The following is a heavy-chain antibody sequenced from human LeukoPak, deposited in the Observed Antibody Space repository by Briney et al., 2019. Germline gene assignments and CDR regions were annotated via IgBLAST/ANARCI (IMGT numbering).Heavy chain of an antibody. V-gene: IGHV3-23*01. CDR2: VNADGGNT. D-gene: IGHD1-26*01. Sequence: GGSLRLSCAASGFTFDNYRMSWVRQAPGKGLEWVSTVNADGGNTYYADSVKGRFTISRDNSKSTPILQMNSLRVEDTALYYCTKRVKYGGTWDHFADWGQGTLVTVSS. J-gene: IGHJ4*02. CDR1: GFTFDNYR. CDR3: TKRVKYGGTWDHFAD.